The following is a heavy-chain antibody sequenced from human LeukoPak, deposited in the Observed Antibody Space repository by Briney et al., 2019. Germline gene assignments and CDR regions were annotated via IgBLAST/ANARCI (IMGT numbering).Heavy chain of an antibody. D-gene: IGHD3-22*01. CDR1: GGSISGYY. V-gene: IGHV4-59*01. CDR2: LYYSGSA. J-gene: IGHJ4*02. Sequence: SETLSLTCTVSGGSISGYYWSWIRRPPGKGLEWIGHLYYSGSADYNASLKSRATMFVDTSKNEFSLTLRSVTAADTAVYYCARVGDSSGYSVLDSWGQGTLVTVSS. CDR3: ARVGDSSGYSVLDS.